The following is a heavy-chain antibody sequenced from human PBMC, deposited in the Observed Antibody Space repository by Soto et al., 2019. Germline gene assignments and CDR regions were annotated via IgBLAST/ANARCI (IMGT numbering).Heavy chain of an antibody. V-gene: IGHV3-23*01. J-gene: IGHJ4*02. CDR1: GFTYNSFT. D-gene: IGHD3-10*01. CDR3: AKGSDDASGLFDF. CDR2: ITAGGGGR. Sequence: EVQLLESGGDLVQPGGSLRVSCIGTGFTYNSFTMSWVRRAPGKGLEWVSSITAGGGGRYYADSVKGRFTISRDNFGNTLYLQMHSLRAEDTAIYYCAKGSDDASGLFDFWGQGTVVTVSS.